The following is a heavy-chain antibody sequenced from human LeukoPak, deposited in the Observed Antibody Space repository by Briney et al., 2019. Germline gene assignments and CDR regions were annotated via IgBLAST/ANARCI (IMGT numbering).Heavy chain of an antibody. CDR3: ARVGDYFFDY. V-gene: IGHV4-59*01. J-gene: IGHJ4*02. Sequence: PSETLSLICTVSGGSITSYYWSWIRQPPGKGLEWIGYIYYSGGTKYNPSLKSRVTMSADTSNQFSLKLSSVTAADTAIYYCARVGDYFFDYCGQGTLVTVSS. D-gene: IGHD2-21*02. CDR2: IYYSGGT. CDR1: GGSITSYY.